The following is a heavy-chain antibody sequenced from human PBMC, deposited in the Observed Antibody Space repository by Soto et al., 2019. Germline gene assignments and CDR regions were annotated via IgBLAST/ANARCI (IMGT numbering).Heavy chain of an antibody. Sequence: SETLSLTCTVSGGSISSGDYYWSWIRQPPGKGLEWIGYIYYSGSTYYNPSLKSRVTISVDTSKNQFSLKLSSVTAADTAVYYCARVLEVHYYYGMDVWGQGTTVTVSS. CDR3: ARVLEVHYYYGMDV. CDR2: IYYSGST. CDR1: GGSISSGDYY. J-gene: IGHJ6*02. V-gene: IGHV4-30-4*01. D-gene: IGHD2-8*02.